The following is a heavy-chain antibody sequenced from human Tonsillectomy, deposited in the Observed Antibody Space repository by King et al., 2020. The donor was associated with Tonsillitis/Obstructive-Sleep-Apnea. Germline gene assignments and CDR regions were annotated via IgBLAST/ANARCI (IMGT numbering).Heavy chain of an antibody. CDR1: GFTFDDYA. CDR3: AKDLYYEVWTGYPFDY. D-gene: IGHD3-3*01. V-gene: IGHV3-9*01. CDR2: IGWNSGGI. J-gene: IGHJ4*02. Sequence: VQLVESGGDLVQPGRSLRLSCTASGFTFDDYAMHWVRQAPGKGLEWVAGIGWNSGGIVYADSVKGRITISRDNAKNSLYLQMNSLRPEDSALYYCAKDLYYEVWTGYPFDYWGQGTLVTVSS.